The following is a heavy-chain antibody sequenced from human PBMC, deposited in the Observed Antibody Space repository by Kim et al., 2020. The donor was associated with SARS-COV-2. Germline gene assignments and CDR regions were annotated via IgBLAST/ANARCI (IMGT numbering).Heavy chain of an antibody. CDR1: GGSISSGSYY. D-gene: IGHD3-9*01. V-gene: IGHV4-61*02. CDR3: AREGAGYIYYYGMDV. CDR2: IYTSGST. Sequence: SETLSLTCTVSGGSISSGSYYWSWIRQPAGKGLEWIGRIYTSGSTNYNPFLKSRVTISVDTSKNQFSLKLSSVTAADTAVYYCAREGAGYIYYYGMDVWGQGTTVTVSS. J-gene: IGHJ6*02.